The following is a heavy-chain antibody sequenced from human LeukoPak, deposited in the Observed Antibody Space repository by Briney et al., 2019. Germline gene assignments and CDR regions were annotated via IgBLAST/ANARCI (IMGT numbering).Heavy chain of an antibody. D-gene: IGHD6-13*01. V-gene: IGHV1-2*02. CDR3: ARGLHSSSWYSHYYYYYMDV. CDR1: GCTFTGYY. CDR2: INPNSGGT. Sequence: ASVKVSCKASGCTFTGYYMHWVRQTPGQGLEWMGWINPNSGGTNYAQKFQGRVTMTRDTSISTAYMELSRLRSDDTAVYYCARGLHSSSWYSHYYYYYMDVWGKGTTVTVSS. J-gene: IGHJ6*03.